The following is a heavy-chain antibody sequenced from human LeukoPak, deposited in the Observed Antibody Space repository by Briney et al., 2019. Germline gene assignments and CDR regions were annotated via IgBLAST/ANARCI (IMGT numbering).Heavy chain of an antibody. V-gene: IGHV4-34*01. Sequence: PSETLSLTCAVYGGSFSGYYWSWIRQPPGKGLEWIGEINHSGSTNYNPSLKSRVTISVDTSKNQISLKLSSVTAADTAVYHCARGRYYYGYWGQGTLVTVSS. J-gene: IGHJ4*02. CDR1: GGSFSGYY. CDR3: ARGRYYYGY. D-gene: IGHD3-22*01. CDR2: INHSGST.